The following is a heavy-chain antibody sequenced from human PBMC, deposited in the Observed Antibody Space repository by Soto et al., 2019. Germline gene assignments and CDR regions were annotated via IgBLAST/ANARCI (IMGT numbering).Heavy chain of an antibody. D-gene: IGHD3-16*01. CDR1: GGTFSSYA. CDR3: ARERGGSGP. Sequence: QVQLVQSGAEVKKPGSSVKVSCKASGGTFSSYAISWVRQAPGQGLEWMGGINPIFGTANYPQKVQGSVTITADESTSTPYKELSSLRSEDTAVYYCARERGGSGPWGQGTLVTVSS. V-gene: IGHV1-69*12. CDR2: INPIFGTA. J-gene: IGHJ5*02.